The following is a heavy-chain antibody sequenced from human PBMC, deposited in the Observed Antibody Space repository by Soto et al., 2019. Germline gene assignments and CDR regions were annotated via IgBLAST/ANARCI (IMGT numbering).Heavy chain of an antibody. CDR1: GFTFKNYA. Sequence: EVQLLESGGDLVQPGGSLRLSCAASGFTFKNYAMTWVRQAPGKGLEWVSSISAGGGQTYYADSVRGRFTISRDNSKNALFLLMNSLRPEDTAVYFCAKDLGAVSGTPDYWGQGTLGSVSS. V-gene: IGHV3-23*01. J-gene: IGHJ4*02. D-gene: IGHD6-19*01. CDR2: ISAGGGQT. CDR3: AKDLGAVSGTPDY.